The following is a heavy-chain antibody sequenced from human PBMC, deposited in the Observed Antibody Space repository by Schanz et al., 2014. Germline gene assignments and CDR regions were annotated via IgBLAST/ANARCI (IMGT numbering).Heavy chain of an antibody. CDR3: ARAGQDFEYSSLSPIWYFDL. J-gene: IGHJ2*01. Sequence: QVQLVQSGSELKKPGASVKVSCTASGDTFISYYIHWVRQAPGQGLEWMGRISPNSGDTHSAQKFQGRVTMTRDTSISTAYMELSRLRSDDTAVYYCARAGQDFEYSSLSPIWYFDLWGRGTLVTVSS. CDR1: GDTFISYY. V-gene: IGHV1-2*06. CDR2: ISPNSGDT. D-gene: IGHD6-6*01.